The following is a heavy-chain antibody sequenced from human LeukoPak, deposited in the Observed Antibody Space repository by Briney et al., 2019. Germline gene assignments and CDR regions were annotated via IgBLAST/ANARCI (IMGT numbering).Heavy chain of an antibody. CDR3: AVPALTDY. CDR1: GFIFSNAW. CDR2: IRSKAYGGTT. Sequence: GGSLRLSCTASGFIFSNAWMSWVRQAPGKGLEWVGFIRSKAYGGTTEYAASVKGRFTISRDDSKSIAYLQMNSLKTEDTAVYYCAVPALTDYWGQGTLVTVSS. J-gene: IGHJ4*02. D-gene: IGHD2-2*01. V-gene: IGHV3-49*04.